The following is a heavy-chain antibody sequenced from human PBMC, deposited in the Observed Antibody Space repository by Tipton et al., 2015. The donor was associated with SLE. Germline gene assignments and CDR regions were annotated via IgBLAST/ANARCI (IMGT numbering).Heavy chain of an antibody. D-gene: IGHD1-1*01. Sequence: QSGAEVKKPGASVKVSCKTSGYIFTNYDIAWVRQAPGQGLEWMGWINAYNGDTNYAQKVQGRVTMTTDTSTSTAYMELRSLRSDVTAIYYCAFTGTSFWGQGTLVTVSS. CDR3: AFTGTSF. CDR1: GYIFTNYD. V-gene: IGHV1-18*01. J-gene: IGHJ4*02. CDR2: INAYNGDT.